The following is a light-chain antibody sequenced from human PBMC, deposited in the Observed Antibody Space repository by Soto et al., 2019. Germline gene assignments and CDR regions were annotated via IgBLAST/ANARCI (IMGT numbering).Light chain of an antibody. V-gene: IGKV4-1*01. CDR3: QQYYSTPWT. Sequence: DIVMNQSPDSLAVTLGERATINCRSSQSIFYISNNKTYLAWYQQKTGQPPKVLIYWASTRESGVPDRFSGSESGTDFTLTISNLQAEDVAVYYCQQYYSTPWTFGQGTKVDI. CDR2: WAS. CDR1: QSIFYISNNKTY. J-gene: IGKJ1*01.